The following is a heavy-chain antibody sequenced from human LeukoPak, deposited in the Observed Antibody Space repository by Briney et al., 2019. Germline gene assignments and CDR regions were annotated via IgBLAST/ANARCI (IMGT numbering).Heavy chain of an antibody. D-gene: IGHD3-22*01. CDR3: ARPYYYDSSGNSDY. Sequence: SETLSLTCAVSGASFSSGGYSWTWIRQPPGKGLEWIGNIYHSGSTYYNPSLKGRVTISVDTSKNQFSLNLSSVTAADTAVYYCARPYYYDSSGNSDYWGQGTLVTVSS. CDR1: GASFSSGGYS. CDR2: IYHSGST. V-gene: IGHV4-30-2*03. J-gene: IGHJ4*02.